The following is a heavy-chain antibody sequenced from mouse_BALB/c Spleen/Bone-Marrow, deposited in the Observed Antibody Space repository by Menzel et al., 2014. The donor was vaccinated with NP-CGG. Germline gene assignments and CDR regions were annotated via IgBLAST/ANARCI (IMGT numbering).Heavy chain of an antibody. CDR2: IDPANGNT. CDR1: GFNIKDTY. D-gene: IGHD2-14*01. V-gene: IGHV14-3*02. CDR3: ATYYRYDRRFAY. J-gene: IGHJ3*01. Sequence: EVQRVESGAELVKPGASVKLSCTASGFNIKDTYMHWVKQRPEQGLEWIGRIDPANGNTKYDPKFQGEATITADTSSNTAYLQLSSLTSEDTAVYYCATYYRYDRRFAYWGQGTLVTVSA.